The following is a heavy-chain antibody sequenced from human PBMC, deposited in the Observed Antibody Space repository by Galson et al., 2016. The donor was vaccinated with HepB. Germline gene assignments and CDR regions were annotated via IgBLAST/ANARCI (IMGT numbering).Heavy chain of an antibody. D-gene: IGHD3-22*01. V-gene: IGHV1-46*01. CDR3: ARGGYYDSSGSLRY. CDR2: INPSGGST. Sequence: GLEWMGVINPSGGSTKDAQKFQGRVTMTRDTSTSTVYMELSSLRSEDTAVYFCARGGYYDSSGSLRYWGQGTLVTVSS. J-gene: IGHJ4*02.